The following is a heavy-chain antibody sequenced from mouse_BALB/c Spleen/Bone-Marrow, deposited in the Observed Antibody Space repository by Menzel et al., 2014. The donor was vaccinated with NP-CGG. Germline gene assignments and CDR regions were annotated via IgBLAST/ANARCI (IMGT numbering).Heavy chain of an antibody. V-gene: IGHV14-3*02. CDR1: GFNIKDTY. CDR2: IDPANGNT. J-gene: IGHJ1*01. Sequence: LQQPWAGLVKPGASVKLPCTASGFNIKDTYMHWVKQRPEQGLEWIGRIDPANGNTKYDPKFQGKATITADTSSNTAYLQLSSLTSEDTAVCYCARAGRGRYFDVWGAGTTVTVAS. D-gene: IGHD4-1*01. CDR3: ARAGRGRYFDV.